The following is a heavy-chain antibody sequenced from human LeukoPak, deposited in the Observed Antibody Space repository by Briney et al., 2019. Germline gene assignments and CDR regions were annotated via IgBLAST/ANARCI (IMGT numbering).Heavy chain of an antibody. CDR2: FDPEDGET. CDR1: EYTLTELS. Sequence: GASVKVSCKVSEYTLTELSMHWVRQAPGKGLEWMGGFDPEDGETIYAQKFQGRVTMTEDTSTDTAHLELSSLRSEDTAVYYCATDTTYDSSGYLFDIWGQGTMVTVSS. CDR3: ATDTTYDSSGYLFDI. J-gene: IGHJ3*02. D-gene: IGHD3-22*01. V-gene: IGHV1-24*01.